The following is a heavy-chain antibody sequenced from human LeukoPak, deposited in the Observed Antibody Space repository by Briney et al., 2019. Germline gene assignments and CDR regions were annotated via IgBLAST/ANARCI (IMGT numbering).Heavy chain of an antibody. J-gene: IGHJ4*02. CDR2: IGPYNGNT. CDR3: ARLNCRSTSCQDHYFDY. Sequence: GASVKVSCKASGYTFVSYGINWVRQAPGQGPEWMGWIGPYNGNTNYAQKFQGRVTMTTDTSTSTAYMELRSLRSDDTAVFYCARLNCRSTSCQDHYFDYRGQGTLVTVSS. V-gene: IGHV1-18*01. D-gene: IGHD2-2*01. CDR1: GYTFVSYG.